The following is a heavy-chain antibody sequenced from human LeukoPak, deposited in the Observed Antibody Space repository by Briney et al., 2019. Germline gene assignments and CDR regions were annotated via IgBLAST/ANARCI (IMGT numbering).Heavy chain of an antibody. CDR1: GGSISSYY. J-gene: IGHJ6*02. CDR3: ARVSRYYGMDV. CDR2: IYYSGST. Sequence: PSETLSLTCTVSGGSISSYYWSWIRQPPGKGLEWIGYIYYSGSTNYNPSLKSQVTISVDTSKNQFSLKLSSVTAADTAVYYCARVSRYYGMDVWGQGTTVTVSS. V-gene: IGHV4-59*01.